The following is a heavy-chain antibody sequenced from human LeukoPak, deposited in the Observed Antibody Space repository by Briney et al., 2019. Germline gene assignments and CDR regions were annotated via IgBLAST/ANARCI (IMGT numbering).Heavy chain of an antibody. Sequence: ASVKVSCKASGYTFTGFYIHWVRQAPGQGLEWMGRINPNSGGTNYAQKFQGRVSVTRDTSISTAYMEVSRLRSDDTAVYYCARALVRGLVVSMEVWGKGTTVTVSS. J-gene: IGHJ6*03. D-gene: IGHD3-10*01. CDR1: GYTFTGFY. CDR2: INPNSGGT. V-gene: IGHV1-2*06. CDR3: ARALVRGLVVSMEV.